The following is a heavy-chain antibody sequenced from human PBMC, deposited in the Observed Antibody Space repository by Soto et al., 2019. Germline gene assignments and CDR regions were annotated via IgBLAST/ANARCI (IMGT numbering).Heavy chain of an antibody. V-gene: IGHV1-8*01. CDR2: MNPNSGNT. D-gene: IGHD6-13*01. CDR3: ARSGSSSWYKI. J-gene: IGHJ4*02. Sequence: GVSEQVSCKASGYTFTSYDINLVRQATGQGLEWMGWMNPNSGNTGYAQKFQGRVTMTRNTSISTAYMDLSSLRSEDTAVYYGARSGSSSWYKIWGQGTLVTVSS. CDR1: GYTFTSYD.